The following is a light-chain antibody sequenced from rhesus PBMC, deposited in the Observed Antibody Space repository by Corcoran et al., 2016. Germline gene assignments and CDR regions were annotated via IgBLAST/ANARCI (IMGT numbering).Light chain of an antibody. CDR2: EVS. CDR3: MQGIEFPWT. J-gene: IGKJ1*01. V-gene: IGKV2-104*02. Sequence: DIVMTQTPLSLPVTPGEPASISCRSSQSLLDSEDGNTYLDWYLQKPGQSPQLLIYEVSNRASGVPDRFSGRGSDTDFTLKVSRVEAEDVGVYYCMQGIEFPWTFGQGTKVEIK. CDR1: QSLLDSEDGNTY.